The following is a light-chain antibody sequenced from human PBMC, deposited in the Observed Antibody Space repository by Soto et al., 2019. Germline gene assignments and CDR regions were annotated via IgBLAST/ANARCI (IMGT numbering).Light chain of an antibody. CDR2: NAS. Sequence: DIQRTQSPSSLSASIGDRVTITYQASKGIGLYLNWYQQKPGKAPKLIIYNASNLKTGAPSRFSGSGSGTYFTVTISSRQPEDIATYYCQHSKNLPLAFGGGTKVEI. J-gene: IGKJ4*01. CDR3: QHSKNLPLA. V-gene: IGKV1-33*01. CDR1: KGIGLY.